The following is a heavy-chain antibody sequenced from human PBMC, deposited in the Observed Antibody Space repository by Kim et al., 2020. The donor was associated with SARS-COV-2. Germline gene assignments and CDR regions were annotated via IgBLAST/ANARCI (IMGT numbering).Heavy chain of an antibody. CDR1: GYTFTGYY. V-gene: IGHV1-2*06. Sequence: ASVKVSCKASGYTFTGYYMHWVRQAPGQGLEWMGRINPNSGGTNYAQKFQGRVTMTRDTSISTAYVELSRLRADDTAVYYCAREGPSKLYGDSRLGFDPWGQGTLVTVSS. J-gene: IGHJ5*02. CDR2: INPNSGGT. CDR3: AREGPSKLYGDSRLGFDP. D-gene: IGHD4-17*01.